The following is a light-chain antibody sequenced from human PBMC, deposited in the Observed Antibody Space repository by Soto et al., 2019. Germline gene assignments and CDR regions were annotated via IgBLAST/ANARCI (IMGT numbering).Light chain of an antibody. CDR3: QQANSFPIT. Sequence: DIQMTQSPSSVSASVGDRVTITCLASQDVSNWLAWYQQKPGKAPKLLISGASSLQSGVPSRFSGSGSGTDFSLTISSLQPEDFATYFCQQANSFPITFGQGTRLEIK. V-gene: IGKV1-12*01. CDR2: GAS. CDR1: QDVSNW. J-gene: IGKJ5*01.